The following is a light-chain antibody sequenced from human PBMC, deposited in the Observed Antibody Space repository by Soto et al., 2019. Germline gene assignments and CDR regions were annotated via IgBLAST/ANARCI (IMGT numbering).Light chain of an antibody. V-gene: IGKV3-20*01. J-gene: IGKJ4*01. CDR1: QSVSSSY. CDR2: GAS. Sequence: IGLKGSPRTLSLSSVKRATLSCISSQSVSSSYLAWYHQKPGQAPRLLIFGASRRATGIPDRFRGSGSVPNFTPASGLLLHDYFALWYCRQFGNSGRIIGVGTKVDIK. CDR3: RQFGNSGRI.